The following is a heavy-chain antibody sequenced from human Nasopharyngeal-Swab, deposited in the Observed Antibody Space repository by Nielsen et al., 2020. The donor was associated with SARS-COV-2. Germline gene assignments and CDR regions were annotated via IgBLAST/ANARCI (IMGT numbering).Heavy chain of an antibody. CDR2: ISSSSSYI. J-gene: IGHJ6*02. D-gene: IGHD1-26*01. CDR3: AADSGSYFGYYYYGMDV. V-gene: IGHV3-21*01. CDR1: GFTFSSYI. Sequence: GGSLRLSCEASGFTFSSYIMNWVRQAPGKGLELVSSISSSSSYIYYADSVKGRFTISRDNAKNSLYLQMNSLRAEDTAVYYCAADSGSYFGYYYYGMDVWGQGTTVTVS.